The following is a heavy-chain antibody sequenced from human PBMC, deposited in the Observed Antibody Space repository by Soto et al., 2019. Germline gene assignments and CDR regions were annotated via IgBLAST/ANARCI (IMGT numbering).Heavy chain of an antibody. J-gene: IGHJ5*02. Sequence: QVQLVQSGAEVKQPGASVKVSCKASGYTFTANYIHWVRQAPGQGLEWMGWINSNSGGTKYAQNFQGRVTLTRDPSISTVYMDLSRLISDDTAVYYCARGTGTSWFDPWGQGTLVTVSS. CDR1: GYTFTANY. V-gene: IGHV1-2*02. D-gene: IGHD1-7*01. CDR2: INSNSGGT. CDR3: ARGTGTSWFDP.